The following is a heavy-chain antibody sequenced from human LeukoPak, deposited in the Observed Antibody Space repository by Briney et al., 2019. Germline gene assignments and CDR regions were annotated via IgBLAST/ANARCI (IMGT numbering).Heavy chain of an antibody. CDR2: ISVGGGVT. V-gene: IGHV3-23*01. CDR3: AKDSQYSSSWGDFDY. Sequence: GGSLRLSCAASEFTFSNYAMSWVRQAPGKGLQWVSAISVGGGVTYYADSVKGRFTISRDNSKNTLYLQMNSLRAEDTAVYYCAKDSQYSSSWGDFDYWGQGTLVTVSS. CDR1: EFTFSNYA. D-gene: IGHD6-13*01. J-gene: IGHJ4*02.